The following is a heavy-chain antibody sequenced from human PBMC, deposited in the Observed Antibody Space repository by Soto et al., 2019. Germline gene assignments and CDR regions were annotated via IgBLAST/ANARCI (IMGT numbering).Heavy chain of an antibody. V-gene: IGHV3-33*01. CDR1: GFTFSSYG. CDR2: IWYDGSNK. CDR3: ARARIAARPGALDY. D-gene: IGHD6-6*01. J-gene: IGHJ4*02. Sequence: GGSLRLSCAASGFTFSSYGMPWVRQAPGKGLEWVAVIWYDGSNKYYADSVKGRFTISRDNSKNTLYLQMNSLRAEDTAVYYCARARIAARPGALDYWGQGTLVTVSS.